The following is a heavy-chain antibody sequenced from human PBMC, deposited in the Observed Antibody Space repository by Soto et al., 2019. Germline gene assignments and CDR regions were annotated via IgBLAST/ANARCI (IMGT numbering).Heavy chain of an antibody. CDR2: IYHSGST. D-gene: IGHD3-3*01. CDR1: GGSISSSNW. J-gene: IGHJ6*02. Sequence: SETLSLTCAVSGGSISSSNWWSWVRQPPGKGLEWIGEIYHSGSTNYNPSLKSRVTISVDKSKNQFSLKLSSVTAADTAVYYCAREGLRGLEWFSGSTYGMDVWGQGTTVTVSS. CDR3: AREGLRGLEWFSGSTYGMDV. V-gene: IGHV4-4*02.